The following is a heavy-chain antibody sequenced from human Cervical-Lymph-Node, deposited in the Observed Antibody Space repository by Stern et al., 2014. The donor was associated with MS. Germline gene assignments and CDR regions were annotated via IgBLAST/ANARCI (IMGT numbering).Heavy chain of an antibody. V-gene: IGHV1-58*01. CDR3: AADHASGSNPPHFDL. CDR2: IVVGSGNT. D-gene: IGHD1-26*01. J-gene: IGHJ2*01. CDR1: GFTFTSSA. Sequence: QMQLVQSGPEVKKPGTSVKVSCKASGFTFTSSAVQWVRQARGQRLEWIGWIVVGSGNTNYAQKFQERVTITRDMSTSTAYMEPSSLRSEDTAVYYCAADHASGSNPPHFDLWGRGTLVTVSS.